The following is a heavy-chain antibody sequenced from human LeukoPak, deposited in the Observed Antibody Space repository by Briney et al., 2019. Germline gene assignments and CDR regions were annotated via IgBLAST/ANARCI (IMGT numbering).Heavy chain of an antibody. CDR1: GGAFSSYA. D-gene: IGHD5-12*01. CDR3: ARDPGDIAPNWFDP. Sequence: SVKVSCKASGGAFSSYAISWVRQAPGQGLEWMGGIIPIFGTANYAQKFQGRVTITADESTSTAYMELSSLRSEDTAVYYCARDPGDIAPNWFDPWGQGTLVTVSS. J-gene: IGHJ5*02. CDR2: IIPIFGTA. V-gene: IGHV1-69*13.